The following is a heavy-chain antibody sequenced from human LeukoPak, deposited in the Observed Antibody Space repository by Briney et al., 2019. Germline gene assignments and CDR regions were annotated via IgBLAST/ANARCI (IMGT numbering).Heavy chain of an antibody. D-gene: IGHD3-10*01. J-gene: IGHJ4*02. CDR2: INHSGST. V-gene: IGHV4-34*01. CDR1: GGSFSGYY. CDR3: ARGEGSGSYYKYYFDY. Sequence: SETLSLTCAVYGGSFSGYYWSWIRQPPGKGLEWIGEINHSGSTNYNPSLKSRVTISVDTSKNQFSPKLSSVTAADTAVYYCARGEGSGSYYKYYFDYWGQGTLVTVSS.